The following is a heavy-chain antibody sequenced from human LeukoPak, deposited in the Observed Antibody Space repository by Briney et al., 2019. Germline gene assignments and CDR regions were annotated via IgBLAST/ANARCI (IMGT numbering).Heavy chain of an antibody. D-gene: IGHD5-12*01. J-gene: IGHJ4*02. CDR3: AGDSGYDFPEPIFDY. Sequence: GGSLRLSCAASGFTFSSYAMHWVRQAPGKGLEWVAVMSYDGVNKYYADSVKGRFTISRDNSKNTLYLQMDSLKTEDTAFYYCAGDSGYDFPEPIFDYWGQGILVTVSS. V-gene: IGHV3-30-3*01. CDR1: GFTFSSYA. CDR2: MSYDGVNK.